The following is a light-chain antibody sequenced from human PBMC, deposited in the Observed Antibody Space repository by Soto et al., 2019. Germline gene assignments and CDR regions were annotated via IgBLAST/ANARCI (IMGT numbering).Light chain of an antibody. CDR1: QSVSSY. J-gene: IGKJ3*01. V-gene: IGKV3-11*01. Sequence: EIVLTQSPATLSLSPGERATLSCRASQSVSSYLAWYQQKPGQAPRLLIYDASNSATGIPARFSASGSGTDFTLTISSLEPEDFAVYYCQQRSNWPLTFGPGTKVDIK. CDR2: DAS. CDR3: QQRSNWPLT.